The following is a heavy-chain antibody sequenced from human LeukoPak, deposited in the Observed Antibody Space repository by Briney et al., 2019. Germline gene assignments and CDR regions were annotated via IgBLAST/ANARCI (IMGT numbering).Heavy chain of an antibody. D-gene: IGHD6-6*01. CDR2: ISTYNGNS. CDR1: GYTFTTYS. Sequence: ASVKVSFKASGYTFTTYSINWVRQAPGQGLEGMGWISTYNGNSNYAQKLQGRGTITTEKSKSTAYMELRSLGYDDTATYYLCKDRWRDGSSSFDNWGQGTLVTVSS. V-gene: IGHV1-18*01. J-gene: IGHJ4*02. CDR3: CKDRWRDGSSSFDN.